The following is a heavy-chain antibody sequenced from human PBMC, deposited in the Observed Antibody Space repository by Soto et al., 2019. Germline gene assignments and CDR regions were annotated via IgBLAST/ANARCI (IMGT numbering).Heavy chain of an antibody. J-gene: IGHJ6*02. CDR3: ARDQNGSGSYDPIYYYYGMDV. CDR2: ISYDGSNK. CDR1: GFTFSSYA. Sequence: GSLRLSCATSGFTFSSYAMHWVRQAPGKGLEWVAVISYDGSNKYYADSVKGRFTISRDNSKNTLYLQMNSLRAEDTAVYYCARDQNGSGSYDPIYYYYGMDVWGQGTTVTVSS. V-gene: IGHV3-30-3*01. D-gene: IGHD3-10*01.